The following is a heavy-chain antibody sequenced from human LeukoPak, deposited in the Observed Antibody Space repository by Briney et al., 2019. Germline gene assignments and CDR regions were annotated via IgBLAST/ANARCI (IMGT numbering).Heavy chain of an antibody. V-gene: IGHV3-30*02. Sequence: GGSLRLSCAASGFTFSSYGMHWVRQAPGKGLEWVAFIRYDGSNKYYADSVKGRFTISRDNSKNTLYLQMNSLRAEDTAVYYCAKEDGDYGRYFDLWGRGTLVTVSS. CDR3: AKEDGDYGRYFDL. D-gene: IGHD4-17*01. J-gene: IGHJ2*01. CDR1: GFTFSSYG. CDR2: IRYDGSNK.